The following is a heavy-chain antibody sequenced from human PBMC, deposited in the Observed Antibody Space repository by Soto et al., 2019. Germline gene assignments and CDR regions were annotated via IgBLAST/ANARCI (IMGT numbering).Heavy chain of an antibody. Sequence: LRLSCTASGFTFTSYGMGWIRQAPGKGLQWVSTIRGDGGQTHYTYSVKGRFSISRDNSKNTVYLQMDSLRAEATAMYFCASDVGLDSDDFLSYWGQGTQVTVSS. CDR3: ASDVGLDSDDFLSY. CDR2: IRGDGGQT. V-gene: IGHV3-23*01. CDR1: GFTFTSYG. D-gene: IGHD4-17*01. J-gene: IGHJ4*02.